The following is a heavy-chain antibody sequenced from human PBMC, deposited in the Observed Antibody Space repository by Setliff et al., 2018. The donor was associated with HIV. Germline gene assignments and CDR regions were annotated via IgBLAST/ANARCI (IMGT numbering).Heavy chain of an antibody. CDR2: INQDGSEK. V-gene: IGHV3-7*03. J-gene: IGHJ4*02. Sequence: GGSLRLSCAASGFTFSSYWIIWVRQAPGKGLEWVANINQDGSEKYYVDSVKGRFTISRDNAKNSLYLQMNSLRAEDMAVYYCVKDTIEVLRIFSDHWGQGTLVTVSS. CDR1: GFTFSSYW. CDR3: VKDTIEVLRIFSDH. D-gene: IGHD3-9*01.